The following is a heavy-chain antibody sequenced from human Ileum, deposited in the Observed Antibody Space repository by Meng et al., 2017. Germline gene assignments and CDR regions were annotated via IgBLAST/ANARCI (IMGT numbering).Heavy chain of an antibody. CDR2: ISGGGHST. V-gene: IGHV3-23*04. Sequence: EGQVVVSGGGLVQPGGSLRLSCAASGFTFSSYAMSWVRQAPGKGLEWVSGISGGGHSTYYADSVRGRFTISRDNSKNTLYLQMNSLRAEDTAVYYCAKDVESSFPWDYWGQGTLVTVSS. D-gene: IGHD2/OR15-2a*01. CDR1: GFTFSSYA. CDR3: AKDVESSFPWDY. J-gene: IGHJ4*02.